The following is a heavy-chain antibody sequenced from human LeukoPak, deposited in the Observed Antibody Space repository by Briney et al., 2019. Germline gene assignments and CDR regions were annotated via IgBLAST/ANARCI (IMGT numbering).Heavy chain of an antibody. CDR2: ISSSSKI. Sequence: GGSLRLSCTASGFAFSSYAMAWVRQAPGKGLEWLSYISSSSKINYADSVKGRFTISRDNAKDSLYLQMISLRDEDTAVYYCARSANPGVHDFDPWGQGTLVTVSS. CDR1: GFAFSSYA. V-gene: IGHV3-48*02. J-gene: IGHJ5*02. CDR3: ARSANPGVHDFDP. D-gene: IGHD6-6*01.